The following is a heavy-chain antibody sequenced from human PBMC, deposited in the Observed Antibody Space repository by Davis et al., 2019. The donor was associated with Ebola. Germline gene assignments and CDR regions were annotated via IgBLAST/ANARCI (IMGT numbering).Heavy chain of an antibody. D-gene: IGHD2-15*01. CDR1: GGSISSYY. Sequence: PSETLSLTCTVSGGSISSYYWSWIRQPPGKGLEWIGYIYYSGSTNYNPSLKSRVTISVDTSKNQFSLKLSSVTAADTAVYYCARLGRGVAATPVDYWGQGTLVTVSS. J-gene: IGHJ4*02. CDR3: ARLGRGVAATPVDY. CDR2: IYYSGST. V-gene: IGHV4-59*08.